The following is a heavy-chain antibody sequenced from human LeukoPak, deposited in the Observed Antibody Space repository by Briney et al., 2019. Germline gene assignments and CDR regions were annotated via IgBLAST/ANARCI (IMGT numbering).Heavy chain of an antibody. V-gene: IGHV3-11*04. D-gene: IGHD5-18*01. CDR2: ISSSGSTI. Sequence: GGSLRLSCAASGFTFSDYYMSWIRQAPGKGLEWVSYISSSGSTIFYADSVKGRFTISRDNAKNSLYLQMNSLRAEDTAVYYCAREIKGGHTATFDYWGQGTLVTVSS. J-gene: IGHJ4*02. CDR3: AREIKGGHTATFDY. CDR1: GFTFSDYY.